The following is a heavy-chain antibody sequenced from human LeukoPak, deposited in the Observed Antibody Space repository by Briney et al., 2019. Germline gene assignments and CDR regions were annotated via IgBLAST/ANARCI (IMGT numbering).Heavy chain of an antibody. CDR2: ISAYNGNT. CDR1: GCTYTSYG. Sequence: SSVKVSCKASGCTYTSYGISWVGQAAGQGREGMGWISAYNGNTNYAQKLQGRVTMTTDTSTSTAYMELRSLRSDDTAVYYCARNVGATDYWGQGTLVTVSS. D-gene: IGHD1-26*01. V-gene: IGHV1-18*01. CDR3: ARNVGATDY. J-gene: IGHJ4*02.